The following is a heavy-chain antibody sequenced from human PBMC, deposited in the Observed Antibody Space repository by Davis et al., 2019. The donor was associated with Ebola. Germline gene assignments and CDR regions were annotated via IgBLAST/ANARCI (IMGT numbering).Heavy chain of an antibody. CDR3: ARTAVTGIGFDS. CDR2: MHPNSPNT. J-gene: IGHJ5*01. D-gene: IGHD6-19*01. V-gene: IGHV1-8*02. CDR1: GYTFTSYY. Sequence: ASVKVSCKASGYTFTSYYMHWVRQAPGQGLEWMGWMHPNSPNTGYAQKFQGRVTMTRNTSIRTAYMELSGLRSEDTAVYYCARTAVTGIGFDSWGQGTLVTVSS.